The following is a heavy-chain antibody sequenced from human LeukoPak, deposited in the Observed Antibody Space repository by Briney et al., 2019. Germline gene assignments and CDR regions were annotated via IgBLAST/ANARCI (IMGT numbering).Heavy chain of an antibody. CDR2: INWNGGST. Sequence: GGSLRLSCAASGFTFDDYGMSWVRQAPGKGLEWVSGINWNGGSTGYADSVKGRFTISRDNAKNSLYLQMNSLRAEDTAVYYCARVAVAGRWTLYYFDYWGQGTLVTVSS. CDR3: ARVAVAGRWTLYYFDY. J-gene: IGHJ4*02. CDR1: GFTFDDYG. D-gene: IGHD6-19*01. V-gene: IGHV3-20*04.